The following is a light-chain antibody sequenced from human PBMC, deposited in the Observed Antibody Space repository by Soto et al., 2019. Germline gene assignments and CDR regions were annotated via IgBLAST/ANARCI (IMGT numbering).Light chain of an antibody. Sequence: EILMTQSPATLSVSRGERPTRSCRASQSVSSNLAWYQQKHGQAPRLLIYGASPRDTGIPARFSGRGSGTDFTLSISSLEPEDFAVYYCQQRSNWGITFGQGTRLEI. V-gene: IGKV3-15*01. CDR1: QSVSSN. CDR2: GAS. CDR3: QQRSNWGIT. J-gene: IGKJ5*01.